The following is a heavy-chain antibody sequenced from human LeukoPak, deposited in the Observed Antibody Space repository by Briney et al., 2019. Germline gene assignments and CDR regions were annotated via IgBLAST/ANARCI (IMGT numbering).Heavy chain of an antibody. V-gene: IGHV3-33*01. J-gene: IGHJ3*01. CDR3: ASAAGAFDF. CDR1: GIALSSYG. D-gene: IGHD6-13*01. Sequence: GGSLRLSCAASGIALSSYGIHWVRQAPGKGLEWVAVIWPDGSNKYYADSVKGRFIISRDNSKNTLWLQMNSLRAEDTAVYYCASAAGAFDFWGQGTMVTVSS. CDR2: IWPDGSNK.